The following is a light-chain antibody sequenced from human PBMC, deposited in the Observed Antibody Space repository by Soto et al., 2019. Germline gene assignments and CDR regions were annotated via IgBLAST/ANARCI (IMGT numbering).Light chain of an antibody. CDR2: GNS. V-gene: IGLV1-40*01. CDR1: SSNIGADYD. J-gene: IGLJ2*01. CDR3: QSYDTSLSASV. Sequence: QSVLTQPPSVSGAPGQRVTISCTGSSSNIGADYDVHWYQQLPGTAPKLLIFGNSNRPSGVPDRFSGSKSGTSASLASTGLQAEDEADYYCQSYDTSLSASVFGGGTKLTVL.